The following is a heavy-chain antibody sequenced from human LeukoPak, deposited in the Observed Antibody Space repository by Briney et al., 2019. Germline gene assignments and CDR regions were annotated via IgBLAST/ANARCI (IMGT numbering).Heavy chain of an antibody. D-gene: IGHD2-2*01. CDR3: ARGSIFCSSTSCHSNWFDP. V-gene: IGHV1-2*02. Sequence: GASVKVPCKASGYTFTGYYMHWVRQAPGQGLEWMGWINPNSGGTNYAQKFQGRVTMTRDTSISTAYMELSRLRSDDTAVYYCARGSIFCSSTSCHSNWFDPWAREPWSPSPQ. CDR1: GYTFTGYY. CDR2: INPNSGGT. J-gene: IGHJ5*02.